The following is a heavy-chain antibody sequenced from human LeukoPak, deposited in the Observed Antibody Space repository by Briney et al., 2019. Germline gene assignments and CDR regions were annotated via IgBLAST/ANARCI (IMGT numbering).Heavy chain of an antibody. D-gene: IGHD3-10*01. CDR2: INHSGST. CDR1: GGSFSGYY. V-gene: IGHV4-34*01. Sequence: PSETLSLTCAVYGGSFSGYYWSWIRQPPGKGLEWIGEINHSGSTNYNPSLKSRVTISVDTSKNQFSLKLSSVTAADTAVYYCARVVLLWFGELIGNYYYKDVWGKGTTVTVSS. J-gene: IGHJ6*03. CDR3: ARVVLLWFGELIGNYYYKDV.